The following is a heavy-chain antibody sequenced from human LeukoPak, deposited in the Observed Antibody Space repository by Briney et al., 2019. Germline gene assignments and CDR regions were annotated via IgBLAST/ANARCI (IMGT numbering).Heavy chain of an antibody. CDR2: INPNSGGT. CDR1: GYTFTGYY. CDR3: ARGRPYYDILTGYPFDY. D-gene: IGHD3-9*01. J-gene: IGHJ4*02. V-gene: IGHV1-2*02. Sequence: GASVKVSCKASGYTFTGYYMHWVRQAPGQGLEWVGWINPNSGGTNYAQKFQGRVTMTRDTSISTAYMELSRLRSDDTAVYYCARGRPYYDILTGYPFDYWGQGTLVTVSS.